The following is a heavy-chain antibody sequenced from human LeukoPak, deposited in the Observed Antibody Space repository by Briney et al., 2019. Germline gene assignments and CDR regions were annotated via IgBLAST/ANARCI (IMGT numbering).Heavy chain of an antibody. CDR2: ISSSGSTI. J-gene: IGHJ4*02. Sequence: GGSLRLSCAASGFTFSSYEMNWVRQAPGKGLEWVSYISSSGSTIYYADSVRGRFTISRDNAKNSLYLQMNSLRAEDTAVYYCARDPPYGDYFDYWGQGTLVTVSS. V-gene: IGHV3-48*03. D-gene: IGHD4-17*01. CDR3: ARDPPYGDYFDY. CDR1: GFTFSSYE.